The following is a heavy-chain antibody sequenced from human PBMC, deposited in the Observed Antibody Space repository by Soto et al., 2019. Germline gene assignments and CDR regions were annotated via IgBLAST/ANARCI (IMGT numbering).Heavy chain of an antibody. CDR3: ARRYDFWSGYLYYYYMDV. Sequence: PSETLSLTCTFSGCSISSYYWSWIRQPPGKGLEWIGYIYYSGSTNYNPSLKSRVTISVDTSKNQFSLKLSSVTAADTAVYYCARRYDFWSGYLYYYYMDVWGKGTTVTVSS. CDR2: IYYSGST. CDR1: GCSISSYY. J-gene: IGHJ6*03. V-gene: IGHV4-59*08. D-gene: IGHD3-3*01.